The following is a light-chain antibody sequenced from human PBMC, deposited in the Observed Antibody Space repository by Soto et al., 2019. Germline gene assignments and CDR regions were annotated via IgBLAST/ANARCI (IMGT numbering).Light chain of an antibody. CDR2: GAS. Sequence: EIVMTQSPATLCVSPGERATLSCRASQSVSSNLAWYQQKPGQAPRLLIYGASIRATGIPARFSGSGSGSEFTLTISSLQSEDFAVYYCQKYNNWPPDFGQGTRLEIK. J-gene: IGKJ5*01. CDR3: QKYNNWPPD. V-gene: IGKV3D-15*01. CDR1: QSVSSN.